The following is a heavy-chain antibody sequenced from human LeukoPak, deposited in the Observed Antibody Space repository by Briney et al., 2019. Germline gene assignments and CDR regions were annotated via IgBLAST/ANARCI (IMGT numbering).Heavy chain of an antibody. CDR2: SNSDGSST. CDR1: GFTFSRYW. D-gene: IGHD4-17*01. J-gene: IGHJ4*02. V-gene: IGHV3-74*01. CDR3: ARDQLGDGDYLFDY. Sequence: TGGSLRLSCAASGFTFSRYWMHWVRQAPGKGPVWVARSNSDGSSTSYADSVKGRFTISRDSAKNTLYLQMNSLRAEDTAIYYCARDQLGDGDYLFDYWGQGTLVTVSS.